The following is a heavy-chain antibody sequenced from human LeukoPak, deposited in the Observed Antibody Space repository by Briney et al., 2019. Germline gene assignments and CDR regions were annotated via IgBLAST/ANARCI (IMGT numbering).Heavy chain of an antibody. Sequence: ASVKVSCKASGYTFTSYDINWVRQATGQGLEWMRWMNPKSGNTGYAQMFQGRVTMTRNTSISTAYMELSSLRSEDTAVYYCARDGSSSWYYYYYYGMDVWGQGTTVTVSS. CDR2: MNPKSGNT. J-gene: IGHJ6*02. CDR1: GYTFTSYD. D-gene: IGHD6-13*01. CDR3: ARDGSSSWYYYYYYGMDV. V-gene: IGHV1-8*01.